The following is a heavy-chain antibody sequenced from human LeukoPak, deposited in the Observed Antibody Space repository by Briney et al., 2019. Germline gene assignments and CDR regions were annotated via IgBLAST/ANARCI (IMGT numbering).Heavy chain of an antibody. Sequence: SVKVSCKASGGTFSSYAICWVRQAPGQGLERMGGIIPIFGTANYAQKFQGRVTITTDESTSTAYMELSSLRSEDTAVYYCARGAGIAARTYYYYMDVWGKGTTVTVSS. CDR1: GGTFSSYA. CDR2: IIPIFGTA. CDR3: ARGAGIAARTYYYYMDV. J-gene: IGHJ6*03. V-gene: IGHV1-69*05. D-gene: IGHD6-6*01.